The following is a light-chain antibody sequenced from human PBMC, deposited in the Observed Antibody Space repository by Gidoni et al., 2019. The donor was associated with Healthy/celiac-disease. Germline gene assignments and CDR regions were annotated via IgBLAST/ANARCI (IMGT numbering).Light chain of an antibody. V-gene: IGLV3-1*01. CDR3: QAWDSSTVV. Sequence: YELTQPPPVSVSPGQTASITCSGDKLGDKYACWYQQKPGQSPVLVIYQDSKRPSGIPERFSGSNSGNTATLTISGTQAMDEADYYCQAWDSSTVVFGGGTKLTVL. CDR1: KLGDKY. J-gene: IGLJ2*01. CDR2: QDS.